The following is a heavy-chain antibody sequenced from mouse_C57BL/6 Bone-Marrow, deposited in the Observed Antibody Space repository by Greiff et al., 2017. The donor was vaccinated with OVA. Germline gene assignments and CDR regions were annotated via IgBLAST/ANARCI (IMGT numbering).Heavy chain of an antibody. D-gene: IGHD2-14*01. CDR3: ARTGKVRRDWAMDG. CDR2: INPSNGGT. CDR1: GYTFTSYW. Sequence: VQLQQSGTELVKPGASVKLSCKASGYTFTSYWMHWVKQRPGQGLEWIGNINPSNGGTNYNEKFKSKATLTVDKSSSTAYMQLSSLTSEDSAVYYCARTGKVRRDWAMDGWGTGTSVTVSS. J-gene: IGHJ1*03. V-gene: IGHV1-53*01.